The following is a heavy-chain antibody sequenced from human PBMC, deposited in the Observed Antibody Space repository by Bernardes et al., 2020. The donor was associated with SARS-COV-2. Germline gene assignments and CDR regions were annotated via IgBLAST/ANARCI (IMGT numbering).Heavy chain of an antibody. J-gene: IGHJ6*02. Sequence: TLSLTCTVSGGSISSYYWSWIRQPPGKGLEWIGYIYYSGSTNYNPSLKSRVTISVDTSKNQFSLKLSSVTAADTAVYYCARGVAYQLPSYYYYGMDVWGQGTTVTVSS. CDR3: ARGVAYQLPSYYYYGMDV. CDR1: GGSISSYY. V-gene: IGHV4-59*01. CDR2: IYYSGST. D-gene: IGHD2-2*01.